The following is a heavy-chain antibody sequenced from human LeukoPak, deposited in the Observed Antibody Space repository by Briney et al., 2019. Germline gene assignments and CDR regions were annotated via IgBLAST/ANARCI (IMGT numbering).Heavy chain of an antibody. CDR3: ASKADCRGGSCPTGAFDV. V-gene: IGHV4-4*02. CDR1: GGSISTTTW. Sequence: PSETLSLTCAVSGGSISTTTWWSWVRQPPGKGLEWIGEIYHSGSINYNPSLKSRVTISLDKSKNQFSLRLSSVTAADTAVFYCASKADCRGGSCPTGAFDVWGRGTMVTFSS. CDR2: IYHSGSI. D-gene: IGHD2-15*01. J-gene: IGHJ3*01.